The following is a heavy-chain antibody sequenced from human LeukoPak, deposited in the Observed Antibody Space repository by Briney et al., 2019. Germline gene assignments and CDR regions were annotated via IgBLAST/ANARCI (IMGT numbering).Heavy chain of an antibody. CDR2: ISYDGSNK. V-gene: IGHV3-30*18. CDR1: GFTLSSYA. D-gene: IGHD3-10*01. CDR3: AKALYYYGSGSSFDY. Sequence: GGSLRLSCAASGFTLSSYAMSWVRQAPGKGLEWVAVISYDGSNKYYADSVKGRFTISRDNSKNTLYLQMNSLRAEDTAVYYCAKALYYYGSGSSFDYWGQGTLVTVSS. J-gene: IGHJ4*02.